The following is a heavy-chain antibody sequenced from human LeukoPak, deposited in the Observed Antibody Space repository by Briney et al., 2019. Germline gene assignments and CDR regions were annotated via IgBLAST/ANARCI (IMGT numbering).Heavy chain of an antibody. Sequence: GSLRLSCAASGFTFSSYSMNWVRQAPGKGLEWVSSISGSSSYIYYADSVKGRFTISRDNAKNSLYLQMNSLRAEDTAVYYCARDQMGVDDAFDIWGQGTVVTVSS. CDR1: GFTFSSYS. CDR2: ISGSSSYI. D-gene: IGHD3-16*01. CDR3: ARDQMGVDDAFDI. V-gene: IGHV3-21*01. J-gene: IGHJ3*02.